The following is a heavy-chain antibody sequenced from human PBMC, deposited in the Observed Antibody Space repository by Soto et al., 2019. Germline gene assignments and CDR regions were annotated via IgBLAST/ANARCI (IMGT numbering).Heavy chain of an antibody. D-gene: IGHD3-9*01. CDR3: ARDFWDVYYDILTGVYYYYGMDV. CDR1: GGSISSGGYY. V-gene: IGHV4-31*03. J-gene: IGHJ6*02. Sequence: SETLSLTCTVSGGSISSGGYYWSWIRQHPGKGLEWIGYIYYSGSTYYNPSLKSRVTISVDTSKNHFSLKLSSVTAADTAVYYRARDFWDVYYDILTGVYYYYGMDVWGQGTTVTVSS. CDR2: IYYSGST.